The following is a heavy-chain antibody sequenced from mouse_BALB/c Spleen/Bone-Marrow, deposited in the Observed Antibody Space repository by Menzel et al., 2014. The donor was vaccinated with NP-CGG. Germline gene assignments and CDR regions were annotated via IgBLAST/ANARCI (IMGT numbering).Heavy chain of an antibody. CDR3: ARDSSGYFDY. V-gene: IGHV5-9-4*01. Sequence: EVKLVESGGGLVKPGGSLKLSCAASGFTFSYYGMSWVRQSPEKRLEWVAEISSGGSYTYYPDTVTGRFTISRDNAENTLYLEMSSLRSEDTAMYYCARDSSGYFDYWGQGTTLTVSS. CDR1: GFTFSYYG. D-gene: IGHD3-1*01. J-gene: IGHJ2*01. CDR2: ISSGGSYT.